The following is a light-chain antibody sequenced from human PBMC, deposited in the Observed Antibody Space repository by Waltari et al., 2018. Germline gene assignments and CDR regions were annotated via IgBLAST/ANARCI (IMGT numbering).Light chain of an antibody. CDR1: ASNIGGNL. CDR3: ASWDDSLNGHWV. J-gene: IGLJ3*02. V-gene: IGLV1-44*01. CDR2: RSD. Sequence: QSVLTQPPSASGTPGQRVTISCSGSASNIGGNLVNWYQQLPGKAPKLLIYRSDQRPAGVPSRFSGSKSGTSASLAISGLQSEDEADYYCASWDDSLNGHWVFGGGTKVTVL.